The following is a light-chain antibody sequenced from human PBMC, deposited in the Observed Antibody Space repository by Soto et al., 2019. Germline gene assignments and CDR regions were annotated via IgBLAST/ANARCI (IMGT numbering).Light chain of an antibody. CDR3: SSYAGSNIVV. CDR2: DVS. V-gene: IGLV2-8*01. J-gene: IGLJ2*01. CDR1: SSDVGGYNY. Sequence: QSALTQHPSASGSPGQSVTISCTGSSSDVGGYNYVSWYKQHPGKAPKLMIYDVSKRPSGVPERFSGSKSGNTASLTVSGLQAEDEADYYCSSYAGSNIVVLGGGTKLTVL.